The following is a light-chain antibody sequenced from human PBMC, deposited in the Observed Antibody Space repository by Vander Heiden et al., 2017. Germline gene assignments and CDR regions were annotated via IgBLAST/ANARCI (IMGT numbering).Light chain of an antibody. CDR2: AAS. CDR3: QQYYSYPPLT. CDR1: QSISSY. V-gene: IGKV1-8*01. Sequence: AIRITPSPSSLSASTGDRVTITCRASQSISSYLDWYQQKPGKAPKLLIYAASTLQSGVPSRFSGSGSGTDFTLTISCLQSEDFATYYCQQYYSYPPLTFGGGTKVEIK. J-gene: IGKJ4*01.